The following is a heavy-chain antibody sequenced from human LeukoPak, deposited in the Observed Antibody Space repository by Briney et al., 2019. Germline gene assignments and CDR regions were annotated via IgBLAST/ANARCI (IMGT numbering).Heavy chain of an antibody. Sequence: ASVKVSCKTSGYTFTIYATTWVRQAPGQGPEWMGWISAYNGKTIYAQKFQGRVTMTTNTSTSTVYMELTSLRSDDTAVYYCARIAYCGGDCYSKQIDYWGQGTLVTVSS. V-gene: IGHV1-18*04. CDR2: ISAYNGKT. J-gene: IGHJ4*02. CDR1: GYTFTIYA. D-gene: IGHD2-21*02. CDR3: ARIAYCGGDCYSKQIDY.